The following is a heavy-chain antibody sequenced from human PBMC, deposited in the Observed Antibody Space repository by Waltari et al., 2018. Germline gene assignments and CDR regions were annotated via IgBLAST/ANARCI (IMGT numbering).Heavy chain of an antibody. CDR1: GLTFSRYA. J-gene: IGHJ4*02. Sequence: EVQLLESGGGLVKPGGSLRLSCAASGLTFSRYAMSWVRQAPGKGLEWVSAISGSGGSTYYADSVKGRFTISRDNSKNTLYLQMNSLRADDTAVYYCAKDLLQSPFDSWGQGTLVTVSS. D-gene: IGHD3-10*01. V-gene: IGHV3-23*01. CDR2: ISGSGGST. CDR3: AKDLLQSPFDS.